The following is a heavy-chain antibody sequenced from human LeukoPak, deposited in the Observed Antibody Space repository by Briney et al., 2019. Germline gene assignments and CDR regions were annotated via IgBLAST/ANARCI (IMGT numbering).Heavy chain of an antibody. J-gene: IGHJ4*02. CDR1: GGSISSSTYF. V-gene: IGHV4-39*07. D-gene: IGHD6-13*01. Sequence: SETLSLTCNASGGSISSSTYFWGWIRQPPGKGPEWIGHVYYSGSSYYNPSLNSGVTISVDTSKNQFSLRLKSVTAADTAVYFCTRVRSSSHFDYWGQGILVTVSS. CDR3: TRVRSSSHFDY. CDR2: VYYSGSS.